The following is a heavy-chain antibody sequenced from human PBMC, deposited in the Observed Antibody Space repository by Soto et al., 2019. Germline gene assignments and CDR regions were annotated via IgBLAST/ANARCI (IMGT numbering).Heavy chain of an antibody. CDR1: GYTLTSYY. D-gene: IGHD2-2*01. V-gene: IGHV1-46*01. CDR3: ARVPYCSSTSCYRYYYYGMDV. Sequence: GASVKVSCKASGYTLTSYYMHWVRQAPGQGLEWMGIINPSGGSTSYAQKFQGRVTMTRDTSTSTVYMELSSLRSEDTAVYYCARVPYCSSTSCYRYYYYGMDVWGQGTTVTVSS. CDR2: INPSGGST. J-gene: IGHJ6*02.